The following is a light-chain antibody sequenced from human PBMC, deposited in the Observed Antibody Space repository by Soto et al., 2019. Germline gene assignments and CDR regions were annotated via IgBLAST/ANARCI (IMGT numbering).Light chain of an antibody. CDR1: QSVSSN. J-gene: IGKJ4*01. CDR3: HQYDNGPPLT. CDR2: GAS. Sequence: EIVMTQSPATLSVSPGEGATLSCWASQSVSSNLAWYQQKPGQAPRLLIYGASSRAMGIPARFSGSGSGTEFTLTISSPQSEDFAVYYCHQYDNGPPLTFGVGTQV. V-gene: IGKV3-15*01.